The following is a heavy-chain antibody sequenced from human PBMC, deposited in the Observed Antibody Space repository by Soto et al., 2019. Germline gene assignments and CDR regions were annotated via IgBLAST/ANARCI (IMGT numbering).Heavy chain of an antibody. CDR1: GFTFSTYA. CDR2: IGESGTNT. V-gene: IGHV3-23*01. J-gene: IGHJ4*02. CDR3: ARPRVHYDILTEFDY. D-gene: IGHD3-9*01. Sequence: GGSLRLSCADSGFTFSTYAMSWFRQAPGKGLEWVSTIGESGTNTYYADSVKGRFTISRDNSKNTLYLQMNSLRAEDTAVYYCARPRVHYDILTEFDYWGQGTLVTVS.